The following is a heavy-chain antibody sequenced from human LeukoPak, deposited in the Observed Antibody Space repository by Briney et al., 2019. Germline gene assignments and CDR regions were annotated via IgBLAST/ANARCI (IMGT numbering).Heavy chain of an antibody. CDR2: IYSGGST. Sequence: PGGSLRLSCAASGFTFSNAWMSWVRQAPGKGLEWVSVIYSGGSTYYADSVKGRFTIPRDNSKNTLYLQMNSLRAEDTAVYYCARYQRWLQYFDYWGQGTLVTVSS. CDR3: ARYQRWLQYFDY. J-gene: IGHJ4*02. CDR1: GFTFSNAW. D-gene: IGHD5-24*01. V-gene: IGHV3-53*01.